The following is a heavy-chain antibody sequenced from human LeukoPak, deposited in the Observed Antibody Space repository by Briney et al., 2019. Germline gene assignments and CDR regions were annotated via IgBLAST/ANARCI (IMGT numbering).Heavy chain of an antibody. Sequence: SETLSLTCTVSGVSISTRNYYWGWIRQPPGKGLEWIGNIFYSGSTYYSPSFKSRVTISLDTSRNQFSLKVNSVTAADTAVYYCARPYTSDYRGAFDIWGQGTMVTVSS. V-gene: IGHV4-39*07. CDR1: GVSISTRNYY. J-gene: IGHJ3*02. CDR2: IFYSGST. CDR3: ARPYTSDYRGAFDI. D-gene: IGHD6-19*01.